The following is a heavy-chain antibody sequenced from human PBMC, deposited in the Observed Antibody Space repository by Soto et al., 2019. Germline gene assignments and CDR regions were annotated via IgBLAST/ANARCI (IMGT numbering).Heavy chain of an antibody. CDR3: AKDSAMIVVVITTQEY. V-gene: IGHV3-23*01. CDR1: GFTFSSYG. Sequence: GGSLRLSCAASGFTFSSYGMSGVRHATGQGLEWVSAISGSGGSTYYADSLKGRFTISRDNSKNTLYLQMNSLRAEDTAVYYCAKDSAMIVVVITTQEYWGQGTLVTVSS. D-gene: IGHD3-22*01. J-gene: IGHJ4*02. CDR2: ISGSGGST.